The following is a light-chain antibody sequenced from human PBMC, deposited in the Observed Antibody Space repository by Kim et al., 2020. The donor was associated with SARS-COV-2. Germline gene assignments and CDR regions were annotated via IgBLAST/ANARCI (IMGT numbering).Light chain of an antibody. CDR2: DVS. CDR3: SSYTRSSTFVV. CDR1: SSDVGGYNY. J-gene: IGLJ2*01. Sequence: QSALTQPASVSGSPGQSITISCTGTSSDVGGYNYVSWYQQHPGKAPKLMIYDVSKRPSGVSNRFSGSKSGNTASLTISGLQAEDESDYYCSSYTRSSTFVVFGGGTQLTVL. V-gene: IGLV2-14*01.